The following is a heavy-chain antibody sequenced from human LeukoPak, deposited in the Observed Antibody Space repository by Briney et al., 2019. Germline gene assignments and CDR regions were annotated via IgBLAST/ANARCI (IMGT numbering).Heavy chain of an antibody. CDR2: IYPDDSDT. D-gene: IGHD6-13*01. J-gene: IGHJ6*02. CDR3: ARHVSGDSSSWYGDWNYYYYGMDV. CDR1: GYRFNAYW. V-gene: IGHV5-51*01. Sequence: GESLKISCKGSGYRFNAYWIAWVRQMPGKGLEWMGIIYPDDSDTRYSPSFQGQVTISADKSISTAYLQWSSLKASDTAMYYCARHVSGDSSSWYGDWNYYYYGMDVWGQGTTVTVSS.